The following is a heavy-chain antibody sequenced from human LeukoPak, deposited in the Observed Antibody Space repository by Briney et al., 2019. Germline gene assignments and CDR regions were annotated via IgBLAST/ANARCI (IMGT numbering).Heavy chain of an antibody. CDR2: ISAYNGNT. CDR3: ASIYCSSTSCYGPVDY. Sequence: ASVKVSCKASGYTFTSYGISWVRQAPGQGLEWMGWISAYNGNTNYAQKLQGRVTMTTDTSTSTAYMGLRSLRSDDTAVYYCASIYCSSTSCYGPVDYWGQGTLVTVSS. D-gene: IGHD2-2*01. CDR1: GYTFTSYG. J-gene: IGHJ4*02. V-gene: IGHV1-18*04.